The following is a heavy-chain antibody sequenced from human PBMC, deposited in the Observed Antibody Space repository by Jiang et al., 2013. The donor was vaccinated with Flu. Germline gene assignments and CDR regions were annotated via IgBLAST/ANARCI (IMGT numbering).Heavy chain of an antibody. CDR3: ARRTDY. Sequence: GYYWSWSRQPPGKGLEWIGEVNDSGSTNYNPSLKSRVTISVDTSKNQFSLRLSSVTAADTAIYYCARRTDYWGQGTLVTVSS. CDR1: GYY. V-gene: IGHV4-34*01. CDR2: VNDSGST. J-gene: IGHJ4*02.